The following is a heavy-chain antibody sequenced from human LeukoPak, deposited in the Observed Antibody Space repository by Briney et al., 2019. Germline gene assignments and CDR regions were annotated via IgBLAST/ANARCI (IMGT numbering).Heavy chain of an antibody. CDR2: IYSGGST. V-gene: IGHV3-53*01. Sequence: GGSLRLSCAASGFTVSSNYMSWVRQAPGKGLEWVSVIYSGGSTYYADSVKGRFTISRDNFKNTLYLQMNSLRAEDTAVYYCARDSGYDLRHYWGQGTLVTVSS. D-gene: IGHD5-12*01. J-gene: IGHJ4*02. CDR3: ARDSGYDLRHY. CDR1: GFTVSSNY.